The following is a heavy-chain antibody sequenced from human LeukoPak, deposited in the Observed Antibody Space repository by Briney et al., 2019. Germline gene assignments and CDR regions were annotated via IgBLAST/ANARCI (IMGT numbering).Heavy chain of an antibody. CDR1: GGTFSSYG. V-gene: IGHV1-69*13. D-gene: IGHD2-21*02. CDR2: IIPIFGTA. CDR3: ARDTGPTYCGGDCYSYFDY. J-gene: IGHJ4*02. Sequence: SVKVSCKASGGTFSSYGFSWVRQAPGQGLEWMGGIIPIFGTANYAQKFQRRVTITADESTSTAYMELRSLRSDDTAVYYCARDTGPTYCGGDCYSYFDYWGQGTLVTVSS.